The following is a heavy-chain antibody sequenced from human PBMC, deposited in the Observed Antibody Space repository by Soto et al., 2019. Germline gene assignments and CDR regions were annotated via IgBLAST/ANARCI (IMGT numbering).Heavy chain of an antibody. J-gene: IGHJ4*02. CDR1: GGSFSGYY. CDR3: ARDKITGLFDY. CDR2: INHSGST. V-gene: IGHV4-34*01. D-gene: IGHD2-8*02. Sequence: QVQLQQWGAGLLKPSETLSLTCAVYGGSFSGYYWTWIRQPPGTGLEWIGEINHSGSTNYNPSLKSRVTISVDTSKNQFSLKLTSVPAAYTAVYYCARDKITGLFDYWGQGTLVTVSS.